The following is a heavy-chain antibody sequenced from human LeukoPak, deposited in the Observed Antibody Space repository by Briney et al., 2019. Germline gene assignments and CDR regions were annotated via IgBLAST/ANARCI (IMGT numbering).Heavy chain of an antibody. Sequence: GGSLRLSCAAFGITLRSYGMHWVRQAPGKGLEWVALIWYDGSKTYYTDSVKGRFTISRDNSKNTLFLQVNSLRAEDTAVYYCATMTMVIAFDIWGQGTVVTVSS. CDR3: ATMTMVIAFDI. CDR2: IWYDGSKT. J-gene: IGHJ3*02. D-gene: IGHD4/OR15-4a*01. CDR1: GITLRSYG. V-gene: IGHV3-33*01.